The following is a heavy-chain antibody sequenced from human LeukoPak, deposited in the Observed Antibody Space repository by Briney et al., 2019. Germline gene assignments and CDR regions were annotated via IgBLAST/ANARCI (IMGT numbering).Heavy chain of an antibody. Sequence: GGSLRLSCAASAFTVRTSYMTWVRQAPGKGLEWVSVISGFGDTYADSVKGRFTISRDNSKNTLYLQMNSLRAEDTAVYYCARGDYHSKFDYWGQGTLVTVSS. D-gene: IGHD4-17*01. V-gene: IGHV3-53*01. CDR3: ARGDYHSKFDY. J-gene: IGHJ4*02. CDR2: ISGFGDT. CDR1: AFTVRTSY.